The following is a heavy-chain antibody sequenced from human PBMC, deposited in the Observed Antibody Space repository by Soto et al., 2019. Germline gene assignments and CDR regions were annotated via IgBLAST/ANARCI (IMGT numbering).Heavy chain of an antibody. D-gene: IGHD4-4*01. Sequence: GGSLRLSCAASGFTFSSYAMSWVRQAPGKGLEWVSAISGSGGSTYSADSGKGRFTISSDNSKNTLYLQMNSLRAEDAAVYYCAKATPDGQFEGNTVTSGMDVWGQGTTVTVSS. CDR1: GFTFSSYA. CDR3: AKATPDGQFEGNTVTSGMDV. V-gene: IGHV3-23*01. J-gene: IGHJ6*02. CDR2: ISGSGGST.